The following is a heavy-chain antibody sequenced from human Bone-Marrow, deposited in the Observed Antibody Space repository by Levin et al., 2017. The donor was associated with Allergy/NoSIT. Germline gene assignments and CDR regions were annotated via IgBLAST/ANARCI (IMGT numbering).Heavy chain of an antibody. CDR3: AKDPGSSTWYPDY. CDR1: GFTFSSYG. V-gene: IGHV3-30*18. CDR2: ISYDGSNK. J-gene: IGHJ4*02. Sequence: AGGSLRLSCAASGFTFSSYGMHWVRQAPGKGLEWVASISYDGSNKYYADSVKGRFTISRDNSKNTLYLQMNSLRAEDTAVYYCAKDPGSSTWYPDYWGQGTLVTVSS. D-gene: IGHD6-13*01.